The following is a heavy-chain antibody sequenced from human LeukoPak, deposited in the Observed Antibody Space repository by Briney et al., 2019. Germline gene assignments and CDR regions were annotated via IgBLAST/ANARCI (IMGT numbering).Heavy chain of an antibody. CDR3: ARSPEGNNYSGYDPFPYYYYMDV. Sequence: SVKVSCKASGGTFSSYAISWVRQAPGQGLEWMGGIIPIFGTANYAQKFQGRVTITTDESTSTAYMELSSLRSEDTAVYYCARSPEGNNYSGYDPFPYYYYMDVWGKGTTVTVSS. J-gene: IGHJ6*03. CDR1: GGTFSSYA. V-gene: IGHV1-69*05. CDR2: IIPIFGTA. D-gene: IGHD5-12*01.